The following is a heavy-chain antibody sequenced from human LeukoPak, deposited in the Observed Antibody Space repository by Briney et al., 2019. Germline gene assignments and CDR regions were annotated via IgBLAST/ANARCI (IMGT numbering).Heavy chain of an antibody. V-gene: IGHV3-9*01. Sequence: PGGSLRLSCAASGFTFDDYAMHWVRQAPGKGLEWVSGISWNSGSIGYADSVKGRFTISRDNAKNSLYLQMTSLRAEDTAVYYCARGWGQLWFYFDYWGQGTLVTVSS. CDR3: ARGWGQLWFYFDY. D-gene: IGHD5-18*01. CDR2: ISWNSGSI. CDR1: GFTFDDYA. J-gene: IGHJ4*02.